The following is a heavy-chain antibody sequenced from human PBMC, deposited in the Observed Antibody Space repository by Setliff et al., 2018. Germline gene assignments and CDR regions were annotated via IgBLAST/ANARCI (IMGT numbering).Heavy chain of an antibody. Sequence: ASVKVSCKASGYTFTSYGISWVRQAPGQGLEWMGWISAYNGNTNYAQKLQGRVTMTTDTSTSTAYMELRSLGSDDTAVYYCARPLPTGYYDSSGYFDYWGQGTLVTISS. V-gene: IGHV1-18*01. CDR1: GYTFTSYG. CDR3: ARPLPTGYYDSSGYFDY. CDR2: ISAYNGNT. D-gene: IGHD3-22*01. J-gene: IGHJ4*02.